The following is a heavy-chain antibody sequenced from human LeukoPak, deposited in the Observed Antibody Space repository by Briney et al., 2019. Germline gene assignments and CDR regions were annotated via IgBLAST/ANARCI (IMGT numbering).Heavy chain of an antibody. CDR1: GFTFDDYG. Sequence: PGGSLRLSCAASGFTFDDYGMSWVRQAPGKGLEWVSSTFQGGGEIHYADSVRGRFTISRDNSRSTLFLQMNSLRGEDTAIYYCATYRQVMLPFESWGQGTLVTVSS. CDR3: ATYRQVMLPFES. V-gene: IGHV3-20*04. D-gene: IGHD5-18*01. J-gene: IGHJ4*02. CDR2: TFQGGGEI.